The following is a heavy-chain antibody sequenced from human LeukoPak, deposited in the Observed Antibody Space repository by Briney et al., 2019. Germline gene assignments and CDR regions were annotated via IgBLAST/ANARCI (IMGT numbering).Heavy chain of an antibody. J-gene: IGHJ4*02. CDR3: ARARGGYSGYDAFDY. CDR1: GFTFSSYG. CDR2: IWYDGSNK. V-gene: IGHV3-33*01. Sequence: PGGSLRLSCAASGFTFSSYGMHWVRQAPGKGLEWVAVIWYDGSNKYYADSVKGRFTISRDNSKNTLYLQMNSLEAEDTAVYYCARARGGYSGYDAFDYWGQGTLVTVSS. D-gene: IGHD5-12*01.